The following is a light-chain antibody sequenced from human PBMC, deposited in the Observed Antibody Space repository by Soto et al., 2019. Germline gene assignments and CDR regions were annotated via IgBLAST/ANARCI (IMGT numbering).Light chain of an antibody. CDR2: GAS. V-gene: IGKV3-20*01. J-gene: IGKJ2*01. CDR1: QSVSSSY. Sequence: EIVXTXXPGTXSLSPGERATLSCRASQSVSSSYLAWYQQKPGQAPRLLIYGASSRATGIPDRFSGSGSGTDFTLTISRLEPEDFAVYYCQQYGSSPPYTFGQGTKLEIK. CDR3: QQYGSSPPYT.